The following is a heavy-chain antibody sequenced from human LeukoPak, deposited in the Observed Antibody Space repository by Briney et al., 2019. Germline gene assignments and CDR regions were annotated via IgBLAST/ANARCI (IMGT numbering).Heavy chain of an antibody. D-gene: IGHD3-3*01. Sequence: GGSLRPSCAVSGFTFSSYWMSWVRQAPGKGLEWVANIKQEGSEKTYVDSVKGRFTISRDNAQNSLYLQMNSLKVEDSAIYYCTTYDSWSGYNIAYWGQGTLVTVSS. CDR2: IKQEGSEK. J-gene: IGHJ4*02. CDR1: GFTFSSYW. CDR3: TTYDSWSGYNIAY. V-gene: IGHV3-7*03.